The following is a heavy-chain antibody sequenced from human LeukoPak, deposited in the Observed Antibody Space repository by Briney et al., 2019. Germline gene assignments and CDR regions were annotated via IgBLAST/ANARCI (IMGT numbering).Heavy chain of an antibody. Sequence: GSLRLSCAASGITFSRNGMHWVRQAPGKGLEWVAFIRYDGSNKYYADSVKGRFTISRDNSKNTLYLQMNSLRAEDTAVYYCAKDHIQLWPRYYFDYWGQGTLVTVSS. CDR2: IRYDGSNK. D-gene: IGHD5-18*01. J-gene: IGHJ4*02. CDR1: GITFSRNG. CDR3: AKDHIQLWPRYYFDY. V-gene: IGHV3-30*02.